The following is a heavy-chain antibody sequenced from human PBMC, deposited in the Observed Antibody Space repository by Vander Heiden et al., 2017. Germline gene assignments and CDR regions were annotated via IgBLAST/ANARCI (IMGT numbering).Heavy chain of an antibody. CDR2: INDSGST. Sequence: QVQLQQWGAGLLKPSETLSLTCAVYGGSFSDFYWTWIRQPPGKGLEWIGEINDSGSTNYNPSLKSRVTLSVDTSKNQFSLKLTSVTAADTAVYFCARSRIVVLLTTTLLFDFWSQGTLVTVSS. V-gene: IGHV4-34*01. CDR3: ARSRIVVLLTTTLLFDF. CDR1: GGSFSDFY. D-gene: IGHD3-22*01. J-gene: IGHJ4*02.